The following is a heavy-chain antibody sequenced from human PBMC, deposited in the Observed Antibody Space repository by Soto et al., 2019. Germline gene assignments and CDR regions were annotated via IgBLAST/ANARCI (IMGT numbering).Heavy chain of an antibody. Sequence: QVQLQQWGAGLLKPSETLSLTFAVYGGSFSGYYWSWIRQPPGKGLEWIGEINHSGSTNYNPSLKSRVTISVDTSKNQFSLKLSSVTAADTAVYYCARMSRGSDIDYWGQGTLVTVSS. D-gene: IGHD3-10*01. CDR1: GGSFSGYY. V-gene: IGHV4-34*01. J-gene: IGHJ4*02. CDR3: ARMSRGSDIDY. CDR2: INHSGST.